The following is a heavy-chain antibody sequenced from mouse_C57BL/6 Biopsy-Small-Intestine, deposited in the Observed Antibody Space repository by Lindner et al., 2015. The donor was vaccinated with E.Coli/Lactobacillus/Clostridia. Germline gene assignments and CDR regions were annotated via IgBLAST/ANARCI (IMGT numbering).Heavy chain of an antibody. CDR1: GGTFSSYA. J-gene: IGHJ1*01. CDR2: IIPIFGTA. Sequence: SVKVSCKASGGTFSSYAISWVRQAPGQGLEWMGGIIPIFGTANYAQKFQGRVTITADESTSTAYMELSSLRSEDTAVYYCARAYRGYSSGWYYYYGMDVGGQGTTVTVSS. CDR3: ARAYRGYSSGWYYYYGMDV. V-gene: IGHV1-81*01. D-gene: IGHD1-1*01.